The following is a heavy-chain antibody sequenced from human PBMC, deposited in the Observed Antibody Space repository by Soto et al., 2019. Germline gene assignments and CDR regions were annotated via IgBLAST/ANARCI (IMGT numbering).Heavy chain of an antibody. D-gene: IGHD3-10*01. Sequence: QAQLVQSGAEVKKPGASVKVSCKASGYTFSSYGITWVRQAPGQGLEWMAWISGYNGNTNYAQNLQGRVTMTTDTSTQQAYMELRSMRSDATAVYYCARDDFVVRGVYYYYGMDVWGQGTTVTVSS. V-gene: IGHV1-18*01. CDR3: ARDDFVVRGVYYYYGMDV. J-gene: IGHJ6*02. CDR2: ISGYNGNT. CDR1: GYTFSSYG.